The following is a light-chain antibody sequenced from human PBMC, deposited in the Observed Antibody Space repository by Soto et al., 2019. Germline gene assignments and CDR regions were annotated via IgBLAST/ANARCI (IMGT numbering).Light chain of an antibody. J-gene: IGLJ7*01. V-gene: IGLV1-44*01. CDR1: SSNIGINT. CDR3: AAWDDSLNGPV. Sequence: QSVLTQPPSASGIPGQRVTISCSGSSSNIGINTVNWYQQLPGTAPKLLIYRNNQRPSGVPDRFSGSKSGTSASLAISGLQSEYEADYYCAAWDDSLNGPVFGGGTQLTVL. CDR2: RNN.